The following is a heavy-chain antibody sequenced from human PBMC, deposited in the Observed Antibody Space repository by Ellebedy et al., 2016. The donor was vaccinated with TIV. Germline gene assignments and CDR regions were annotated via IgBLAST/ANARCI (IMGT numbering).Heavy chain of an antibody. V-gene: IGHV3-30*03. CDR1: GFTFSSYG. CDR2: ISYDGSNK. D-gene: IGHD3-10*01. CDR3: ARDQGWAYPGSTRFDY. Sequence: GESLKISCAASGFTFSSYGMHWVRQAPGKGLEWVAVISYDGSNKYYADSVKGRFTISRDNAKNSLYLQMNSLRAEDTAVYYCARDQGWAYPGSTRFDYWGQGTLVTVSS. J-gene: IGHJ4*03.